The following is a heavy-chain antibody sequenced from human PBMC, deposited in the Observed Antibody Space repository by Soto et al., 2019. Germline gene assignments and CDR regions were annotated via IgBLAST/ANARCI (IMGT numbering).Heavy chain of an antibody. CDR1: GFTFSDYY. CDR2: ISGSGSTI. V-gene: IGHV3-11*01. Sequence: GGSLRLSCAASGFTFSDYYMSWIRQAPGKGLEWVSYISGSGSTIYYADSVKGRFTISRDNAKNSLHLQMNSLRAEDTAVYYCASGVAASHFYYYYMDVWGIGTTVTVSS. D-gene: IGHD2-15*01. J-gene: IGHJ6*03. CDR3: ASGVAASHFYYYYMDV.